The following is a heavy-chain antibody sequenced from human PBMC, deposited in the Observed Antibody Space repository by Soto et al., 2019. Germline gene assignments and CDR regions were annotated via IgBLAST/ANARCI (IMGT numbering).Heavy chain of an antibody. V-gene: IGHV3-33*01. CDR3: ARDRIVATILGYYYGMDV. Sequence: HPXVSLLLSCAASGFTFSSYGMHWVRQAPGKGLEWVAVIWYDGSNKYYADSVKGRFTISRDNSKNTLYLQMNSLRAEDTAVYYCARDRIVATILGYYYGMDVWDQGTTVTVSS. J-gene: IGHJ6*02. CDR1: GFTFSSYG. CDR2: IWYDGSNK. D-gene: IGHD5-12*01.